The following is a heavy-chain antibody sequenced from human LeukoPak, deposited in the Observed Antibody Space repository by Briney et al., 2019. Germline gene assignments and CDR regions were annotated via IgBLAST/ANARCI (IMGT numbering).Heavy chain of an antibody. CDR3: ASDWGDGDRFDF. CDR2: IKYDGSDK. V-gene: IGHV3-7*01. CDR1: GFTFRNYA. Sequence: GGSLRLSCGASGFTFRNYAMSWVRQAPGKGLEWVANIKYDGSDKYYVDSVKGRFTISRDNTKNSLYLQVNSLRAEDTAVYYCASDWGDGDRFDFWGQGTLVTVSS. D-gene: IGHD4-17*01. J-gene: IGHJ4*02.